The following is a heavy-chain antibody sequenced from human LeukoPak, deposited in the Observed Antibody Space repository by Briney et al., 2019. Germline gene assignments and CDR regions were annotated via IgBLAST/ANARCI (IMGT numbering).Heavy chain of an antibody. CDR2: INSDGSST. CDR1: GFTFSSYW. V-gene: IGHV3-74*01. Sequence: GGSLRLTCAASGFTFSSYWMHWVRQAPGKGLVWVSRINSDGSSTSYADSVKGRFTISRGNAKNTLYLQMNSLRAEDTAVYYCAREHSSSWPYYYYMDVWGKGTTVTVSS. D-gene: IGHD6-13*01. J-gene: IGHJ6*03. CDR3: AREHSSSWPYYYYMDV.